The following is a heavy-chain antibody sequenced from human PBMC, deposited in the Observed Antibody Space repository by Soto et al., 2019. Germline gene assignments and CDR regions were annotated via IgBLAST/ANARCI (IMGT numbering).Heavy chain of an antibody. V-gene: IGHV4-59*01. Sequence: PSETLSLTCTVSGDSISSYYWSWIRQPPGKGLEWIGYIYDSGTTNYNPSLKSRVTISVDTSKKQFSLKLSSVTAADTAVYYCARGWDYYDSSGRLLRYFQHWGQGTLVTVSS. CDR1: GDSISSYY. J-gene: IGHJ1*01. CDR3: ARGWDYYDSSGRLLRYFQH. CDR2: IYDSGTT. D-gene: IGHD3-22*01.